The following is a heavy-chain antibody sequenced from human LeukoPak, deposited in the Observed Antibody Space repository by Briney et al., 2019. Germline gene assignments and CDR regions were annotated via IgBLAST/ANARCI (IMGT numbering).Heavy chain of an antibody. CDR1: GFTFSSYN. Sequence: GGSLRLSCAASGFTFSSYNMNWVRQAPGKGLEWVSYISSSGSTIYYADSVKGRLTISRDNAKNSLFLQLNSLRAEDTAVYYCARDWYSGSYPLDYWGQGTLVTVSS. V-gene: IGHV3-48*04. CDR2: ISSSGSTI. CDR3: ARDWYSGSYPLDY. J-gene: IGHJ4*02. D-gene: IGHD1-26*01.